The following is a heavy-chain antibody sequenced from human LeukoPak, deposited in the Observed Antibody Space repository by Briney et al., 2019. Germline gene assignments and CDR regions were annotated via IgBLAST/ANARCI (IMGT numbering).Heavy chain of an antibody. CDR2: IYPGDSDT. V-gene: IGHV5-51*01. CDR3: ARHEGLNYYYYMDV. Sequence: GASLEISCKGSGYSFTSYWIGWGRQLPGKGLELRGIIYPGDSDTRYRPSLQGQVTTSADKSISTAYLQWSSLKASDTAMYYCARHEGLNYYYYMDVWGKGTTVTVSS. CDR1: GYSFTSYW. J-gene: IGHJ6*03.